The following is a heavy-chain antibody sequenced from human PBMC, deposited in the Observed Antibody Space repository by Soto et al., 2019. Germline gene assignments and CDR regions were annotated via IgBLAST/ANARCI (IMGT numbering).Heavy chain of an antibody. CDR1: GYTFTSYA. CDR2: INAGKGNT. J-gene: IGHJ6*02. Sequence: ASVKVSCKASGYTFTSYAMHWVRQAPGQRLEWMGWINAGKGNTKYSQKFQGRVTITRDTSASTAYMELSSLRSEDTAVYYCARDGTTVVVAAKSVHYYCGMDVWGQGTTVTVSS. V-gene: IGHV1-3*01. CDR3: ARDGTTVVVAAKSVHYYCGMDV. D-gene: IGHD2-15*01.